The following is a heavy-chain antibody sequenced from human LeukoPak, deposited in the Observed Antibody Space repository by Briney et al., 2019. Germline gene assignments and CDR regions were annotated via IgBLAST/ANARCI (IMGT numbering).Heavy chain of an antibody. Sequence: ETLSLTCAVYGGSFSGYYWSWIRQPPGKGLEWIGEINHSGSTNYNPSLKSRVTISVDTSKNQFSLKLSSVTAADTAVYYGARVLGHSSARYFDYWGQGTLVTVSS. CDR2: INHSGST. D-gene: IGHD3-22*01. CDR1: GGSFSGYY. J-gene: IGHJ4*02. CDR3: ARVLGHSSARYFDY. V-gene: IGHV4-34*01.